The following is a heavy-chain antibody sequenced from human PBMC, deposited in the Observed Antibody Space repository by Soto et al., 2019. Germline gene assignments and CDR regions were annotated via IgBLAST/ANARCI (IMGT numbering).Heavy chain of an antibody. D-gene: IGHD2-8*01. V-gene: IGHV3-23*01. J-gene: IGHJ6*03. CDR3: ASHPRYCTNGVCPAYYYMDV. Sequence: GGSLRLSCAASGFTFSSYAMSWVRQAPGKGLEWVSAISGSGGSTYYADSVKGRFTISRDNSKNTRYLQMNSLRAEDTAVYYCASHPRYCTNGVCPAYYYMDVWGKGTTVTVSS. CDR2: ISGSGGST. CDR1: GFTFSSYA.